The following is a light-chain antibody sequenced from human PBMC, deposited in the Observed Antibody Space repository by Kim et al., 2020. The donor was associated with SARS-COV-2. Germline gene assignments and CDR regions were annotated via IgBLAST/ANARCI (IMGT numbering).Light chain of an antibody. CDR1: QGVSSN. CDR2: GAS. Sequence: PGERAALASRATQGVSSNVACYHQKPGHAPTLLIYGASTRATCIPARFSGSGSGAECTLPISSLQSEDFAVYYCRQYNNWPPIFTFCPGTKVDIK. CDR3: RQYNNWPPIFT. V-gene: IGKV3-15*01. J-gene: IGKJ3*01.